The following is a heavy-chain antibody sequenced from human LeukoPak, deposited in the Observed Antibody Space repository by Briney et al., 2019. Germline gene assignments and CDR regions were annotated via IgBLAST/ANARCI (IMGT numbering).Heavy chain of an antibody. V-gene: IGHV3-66*01. D-gene: IGHD5-18*01. J-gene: IGHJ5*02. CDR3: ASGYTYRKGWFDP. CDR1: GFTISNNY. Sequence: AGGSLRLSCAASGFTISNNYMSWVRQAPGKGLGWVSIIYSGGGAYYADSVKGRFTISRGDSKNMLFLQMNSLRAEDTAVYYCASGYTYRKGWFDPWGQGTLVTVSS. CDR2: IYSGGGA.